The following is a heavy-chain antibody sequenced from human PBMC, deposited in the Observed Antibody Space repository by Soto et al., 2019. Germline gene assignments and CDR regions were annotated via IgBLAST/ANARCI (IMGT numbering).Heavy chain of an antibody. V-gene: IGHV3-23*01. D-gene: IGHD4-17*01. Sequence: EVHLLQSGGDLRQPGGSLRLSCAASGFTFDDYAMSWVRQAPGRGLEWVSTISASGGSTYYAASVKGRFTISRDNSDNMLYLQMNGLRAEDMARSYCARFPAAVTMTTMYFYHWGQGALASGSS. CDR1: GFTFDDYA. CDR3: ARFPAAVTMTTMYFYH. J-gene: IGHJ4*02. CDR2: ISASGGST.